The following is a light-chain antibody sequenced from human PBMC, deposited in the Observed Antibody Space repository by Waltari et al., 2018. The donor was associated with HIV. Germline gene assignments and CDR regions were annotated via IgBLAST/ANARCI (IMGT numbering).Light chain of an antibody. CDR2: DDR. Sequence: SYVLTQSPSVSVALGQTASIACGGNNIGSKSVHWYQQKPGQAPALVIYDDRDRPSVIPERFSGSNSGHTATLSIGRVEAGDEADYYCQVWESSSDHVVIGGGTKLTV. V-gene: IGLV3-21*02. CDR1: NIGSKS. J-gene: IGLJ2*01. CDR3: QVWESSSDHVV.